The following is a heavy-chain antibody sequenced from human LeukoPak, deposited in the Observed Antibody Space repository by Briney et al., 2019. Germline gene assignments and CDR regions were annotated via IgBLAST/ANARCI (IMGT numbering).Heavy chain of an antibody. CDR3: ARDPSYDSSGYPNWFDP. Sequence: GASVKVFCKASGYTFTSYGITWVRLAPGQGLEWMGWISAYNGNTNYAQMFQGRVIMTTDTSTNTAYMELRSLRADDTAMYYCARDPSYDSSGYPNWFDPWGQGTLVTVSS. CDR2: ISAYNGNT. CDR1: GYTFTSYG. D-gene: IGHD3-22*01. J-gene: IGHJ5*02. V-gene: IGHV1-18*01.